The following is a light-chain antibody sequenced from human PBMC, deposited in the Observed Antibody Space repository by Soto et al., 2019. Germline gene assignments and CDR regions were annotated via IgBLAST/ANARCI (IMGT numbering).Light chain of an antibody. Sequence: EIVLTQSPDTLSLSPGERATLSCRASQSFSSSSLAWYQQKPGQAPRLLIHGASTRATGIPDRFSGSGSGTDFTLTISRLEPEDFAVYYCQHCDTSRRTFGQGTKVEIK. V-gene: IGKV3-20*01. J-gene: IGKJ1*01. CDR1: QSFSSSS. CDR2: GAS. CDR3: QHCDTSRRT.